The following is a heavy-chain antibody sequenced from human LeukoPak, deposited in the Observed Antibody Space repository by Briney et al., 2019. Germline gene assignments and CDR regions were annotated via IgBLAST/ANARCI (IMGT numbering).Heavy chain of an antibody. CDR1: GDSISNSNW. Sequence: SETLSLTCAVSGDSISNSNWWTWVRRPPGNGLEWIGEIFHGGSSNYNPSLKSRVTISVDESKNQFSLRLSSVTAADTAVYYCASGGSYSWHSWGQGTLVTVSS. CDR3: ASGGSYSWHS. J-gene: IGHJ4*02. D-gene: IGHD4-23*01. CDR2: IFHGGSS. V-gene: IGHV4-4*02.